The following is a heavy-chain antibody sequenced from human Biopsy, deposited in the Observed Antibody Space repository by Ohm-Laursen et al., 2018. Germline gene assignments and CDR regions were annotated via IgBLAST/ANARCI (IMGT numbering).Heavy chain of an antibody. CDR1: GYTFINYG. J-gene: IGHJ6*02. D-gene: IGHD3-9*01. V-gene: IGHV1-2*02. CDR3: ARVPAYPSIDGYYGLDL. Sequence: GASVKVSCKPSGYTFINYGINWARQAPGHGLEWMGWINPNSGNANYAQSFQGRLTVTRDTSISTAYMELTSLTFDDTAIYYCARVPAYPSIDGYYGLDLWGQGTTVIVSS. CDR2: INPNSGNA.